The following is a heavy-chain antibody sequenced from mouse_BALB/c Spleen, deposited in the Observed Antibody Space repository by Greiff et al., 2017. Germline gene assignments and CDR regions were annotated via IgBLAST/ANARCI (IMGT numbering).Heavy chain of an antibody. D-gene: IGHD2-14*01. CDR1: GFSLTGYG. CDR2: IWGDGST. V-gene: IGHV2-6-7*01. Sequence: VQLQQSGPGLVAPSQSLSITCTVSGFSLTGYGVNWVRQPPGKGLEWLGMIWGDGSTDYNSALKSRLSISKDNSKSQVFLKMNSLQTDDTARYYCARGGTAGRGYFDVWGAGTTVTGSS. CDR3: ARGGTAGRGYFDV. J-gene: IGHJ1*01.